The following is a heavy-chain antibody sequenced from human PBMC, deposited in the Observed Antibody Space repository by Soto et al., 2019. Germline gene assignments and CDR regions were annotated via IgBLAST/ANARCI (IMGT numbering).Heavy chain of an antibody. V-gene: IGHV4-59*01. J-gene: IGHJ6*03. CDR2: IYYSGST. D-gene: IGHD3-10*01. Sequence: SETLSLTCTVSGGSISSYYWSWIRQPPGKGLEWIGYIYYSGSTNYNPSLKSRVTISVDTSKNQFSLKLSSVTAADTAVYYCARGYYGSGSYYNVNYYYYYMDVWGKGTTVTVSS. CDR1: GGSISSYY. CDR3: ARGYYGSGSYYNVNYYYYYMDV.